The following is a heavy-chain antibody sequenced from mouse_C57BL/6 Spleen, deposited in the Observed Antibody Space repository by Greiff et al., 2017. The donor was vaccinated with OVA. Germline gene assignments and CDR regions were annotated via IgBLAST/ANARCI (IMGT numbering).Heavy chain of an antibody. Sequence: VHLQRFEPERVRPGASGRFSCKALESKLLDNKLTGEKQSHGKSLEWSGYINPNNGGTSYNQKFKGKATLTVNKSSSTAYMELRSLTSEDSAVYYCAEGDTGAMDYWGQGTSVTVSS. D-gene: IGHD4-1*01. CDR2: INPNNGGT. CDR1: ESKLLDNK. CDR3: AEGDTGAMDY. V-gene: IGHV1-22*01. J-gene: IGHJ4*01.